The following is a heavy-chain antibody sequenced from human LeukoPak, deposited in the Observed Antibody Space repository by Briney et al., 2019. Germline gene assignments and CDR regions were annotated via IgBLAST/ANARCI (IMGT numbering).Heavy chain of an antibody. CDR2: IIPIFGTA. CDR1: GGTFSSYA. V-gene: IGHV1-69*05. Sequence: ASVKVSCKASGGTFSSYAISWVRQAPGQGLEWMGGIIPIFGTANYAQKFQGRVTITTDESTSTAYMELSSLRSEDTAVYYCAKDLSHPWGAALYYMDVWGKGTTVTVSS. J-gene: IGHJ6*03. CDR3: AKDLSHPWGAALYYMDV. D-gene: IGHD1-26*01.